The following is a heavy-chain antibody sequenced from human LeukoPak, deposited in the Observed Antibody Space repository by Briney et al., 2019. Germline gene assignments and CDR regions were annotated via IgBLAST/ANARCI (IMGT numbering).Heavy chain of an antibody. CDR1: GFTFSRHS. V-gene: IGHV3-48*01. D-gene: IGHD3-10*01. CDR2: ISGSSGTI. CDR3: ARVSIVDYYASGSYQHFDF. J-gene: IGHJ4*02. Sequence: GGSLRLSCAASGFTFSRHSMNWVRQAPGKGLEWVSYISGSSGTIYCADSVKGRFTISRDIAKHSLYLLMNSLRAEDTAVYYCARVSIVDYYASGSYQHFDFWGQGTLVTVSS.